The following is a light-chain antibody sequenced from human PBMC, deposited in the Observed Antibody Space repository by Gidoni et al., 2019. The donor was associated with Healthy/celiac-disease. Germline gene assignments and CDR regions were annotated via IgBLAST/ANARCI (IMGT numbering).Light chain of an antibody. CDR2: AAS. CDR3: QQSYSTPQP. V-gene: IGKV1-39*01. J-gene: IGKJ1*01. Sequence: DIKMTQSPSSLSASVGDRVTITCRARQSISSYLNWYQQKPGKAPKLLIYAASSLQSGVPSRFSGSGSGTDFTLTISSLQPEDFATYYCQQSYSTPQPFGQGTKVEIK. CDR1: QSISSY.